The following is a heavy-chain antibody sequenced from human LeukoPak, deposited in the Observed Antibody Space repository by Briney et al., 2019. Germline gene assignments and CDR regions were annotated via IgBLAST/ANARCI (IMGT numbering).Heavy chain of an antibody. CDR2: IIPIFGTA. J-gene: IGHJ4*02. V-gene: IGHV1-69*13. D-gene: IGHD2-15*01. CDR3: ARWNVVVAATDY. CDR1: GGTFSSYA. Sequence: ASVKVSCKASGGTFSSYAISWVRQAPGQGLEWMGGIIPIFGTANYAQKFQGRVTITADESTSTAYMELSSLRSEDTAVYYCARWNVVVAATDYWGQGTLVTVSS.